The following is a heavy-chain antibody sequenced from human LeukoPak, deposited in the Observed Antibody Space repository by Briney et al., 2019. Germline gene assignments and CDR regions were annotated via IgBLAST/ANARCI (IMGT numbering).Heavy chain of an antibody. CDR1: GGSISSNY. J-gene: IGHJ5*02. D-gene: IGHD3-22*01. V-gene: IGHV4-59*01. CDR3: ARVGSMIVGVNWFDP. CDR2: IYYSGST. Sequence: SETLSLTWTVSGGSISSNYWSWIRQPPRKGLEWIGYIYYSGSTNYNPSLKSRVTISVDTSKNQFSLKLSTVTAADTAVYYCARVGSMIVGVNWFDPWGQGTLVTVSS.